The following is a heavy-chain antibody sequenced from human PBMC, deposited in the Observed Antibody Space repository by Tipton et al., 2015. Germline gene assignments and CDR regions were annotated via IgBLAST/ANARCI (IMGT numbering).Heavy chain of an antibody. CDR3: TRYVYGVIPSGVY. D-gene: IGHD3-3*01. CDR1: GGSISSYY. J-gene: IGHJ4*02. V-gene: IGHV4-59*04. Sequence: TLSLTCTVSGGSISSYYWSWIRQPPGKGLEWIGEMYYGGTTDYNPSLKSRVTMSLDRAKNQFSLRLISVTAADTAMYYCTRYVYGVIPSGVYWGQGTLVTVSS. CDR2: MYYGGTT.